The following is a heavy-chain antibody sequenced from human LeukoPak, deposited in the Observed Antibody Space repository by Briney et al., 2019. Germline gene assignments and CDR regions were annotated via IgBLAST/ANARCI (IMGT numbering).Heavy chain of an antibody. CDR2: INPNSGGT. Sequence: ASVKVSCKASGYTFTGYYMHWVRQAPGQGLEWMGWINPNSGGTSYAQKFQGRVTMTRDTSISTAYMELSRLRSDDTAVYYCARGGRTTGFAAFDIWGQGTMVTVSS. CDR1: GYTFTGYY. D-gene: IGHD1-1*01. J-gene: IGHJ3*02. V-gene: IGHV1-2*02. CDR3: ARGGRTTGFAAFDI.